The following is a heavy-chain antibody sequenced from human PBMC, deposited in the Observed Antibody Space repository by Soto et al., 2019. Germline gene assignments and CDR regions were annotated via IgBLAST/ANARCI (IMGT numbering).Heavy chain of an antibody. D-gene: IGHD5-18*01. CDR3: ARDYDYRDTAMVL. V-gene: IGHV4-39*02. J-gene: IGHJ4*02. Sequence: PSETLSLTCTVSGGSISSSSYYWGWIRQPPGKGLEWIGSIYYSGSTYYNPSLKSRVTMTTDTSTSTAYMELRSLRSDDTAVYYCARDYDYRDTAMVLWGQGTLVTVSS. CDR2: IYYSGST. CDR1: GGSISSSSYY.